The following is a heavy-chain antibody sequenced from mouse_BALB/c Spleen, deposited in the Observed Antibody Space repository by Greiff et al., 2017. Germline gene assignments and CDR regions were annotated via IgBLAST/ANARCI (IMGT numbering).Heavy chain of an antibody. CDR2: IYPYNGGT. J-gene: IGHJ4*01. V-gene: IGHV1S29*02. D-gene: IGHD2-1*01. CDR1: GYTFTDYN. Sequence: EVHLVESGPELVKPGASVKISCKASGYTFTDYNMHWVKQSHGKSLEWIGYIYPYNGGTGYNQKFKSKATLTVDNSSSTAYMELRSLTSEDSAVYYCARDGNYWGYAMDDWGQGTSVTVSS. CDR3: ARDGNYWGYAMDD.